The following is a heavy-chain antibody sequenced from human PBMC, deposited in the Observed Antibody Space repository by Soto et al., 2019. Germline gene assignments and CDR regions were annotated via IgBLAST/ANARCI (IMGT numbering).Heavy chain of an antibody. CDR2: IYYSGST. Sequence: QVQLQESGPGLVKPSQTLSLTCTVSGGSISSGDYYCRWIRQPPGKGLEWIGYIYYSGSTYYNPSLKSRVTISVDTSKNQFSLKLSSVTAADTAVYYCARRGDSSGYYVFDYWGQGTLVTVSS. CDR3: ARRGDSSGYYVFDY. CDR1: GGSISSGDYY. J-gene: IGHJ4*02. V-gene: IGHV4-30-4*01. D-gene: IGHD3-22*01.